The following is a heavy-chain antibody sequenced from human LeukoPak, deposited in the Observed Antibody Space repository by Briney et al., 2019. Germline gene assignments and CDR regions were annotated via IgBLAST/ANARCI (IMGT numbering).Heavy chain of an antibody. D-gene: IGHD4-17*01. J-gene: IGHJ4*02. CDR1: GFTVSSNY. V-gene: IGHV3-66*01. CDR3: ARVGHLRLSPPYFDY. Sequence: QPGGSLRLSCAASGFTVSSNYMSWVRQAPGEGLEWVSVIYSGGSTYYADSVKGRFTISRDNSKNTLYLQMNSLRAEDTAVYYCARVGHLRLSPPYFDYWGQGTLVTVSS. CDR2: IYSGGST.